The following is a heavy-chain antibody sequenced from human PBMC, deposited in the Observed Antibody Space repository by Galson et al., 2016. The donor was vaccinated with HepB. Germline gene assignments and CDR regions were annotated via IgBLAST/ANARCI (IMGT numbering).Heavy chain of an antibody. V-gene: IGHV3-30-3*01. CDR3: ARDPLRYGDRHFDY. J-gene: IGHJ4*02. CDR2: ISYDGSDK. CDR1: RFTFSNYA. Sequence: SLRLSCAASRFTFSNYAMHWVRQAPGKGLEWVAIISYDGSDKYYADSVKGRFTISRDNSKNTLYLQMNILRAEDTAVYYCARDPLRYGDRHFDYWGQGTLVTVSS. D-gene: IGHD4-17*01.